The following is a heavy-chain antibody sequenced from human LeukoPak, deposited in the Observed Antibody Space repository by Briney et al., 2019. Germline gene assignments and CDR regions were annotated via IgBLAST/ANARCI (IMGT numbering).Heavy chain of an antibody. J-gene: IGHJ5*02. Sequence: PSETLSLTCTVSGGSISSGGYSWSWIRQPPGKGLEWIGHIYHSGSTYYNPSLKSRVTISVDRSKNQFSLKLSSVTAADTAVYYCARASYCSSTSCYDRWFDPWGQGTLVTVSS. CDR2: IYHSGST. D-gene: IGHD2-2*01. V-gene: IGHV4-30-2*01. CDR1: GGSISSGGYS. CDR3: ARASYCSSTSCYDRWFDP.